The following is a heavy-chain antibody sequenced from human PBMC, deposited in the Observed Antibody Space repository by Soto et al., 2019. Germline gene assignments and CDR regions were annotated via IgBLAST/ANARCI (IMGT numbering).Heavy chain of an antibody. V-gene: IGHV1-8*01. Sequence: QVQLVQSGAEVKKPGASLQVSCKASGYTFTSYYINWVRQASGQGLEWMGWMNPNSGNTGYAQKFHSRHTLTRNTAISTAYMALSSLRSEDTAVYYCERGVLGGNEYWGQGTLVTVSS. CDR1: GYTFTSYY. CDR2: MNPNSGNT. D-gene: IGHD3-16*01. J-gene: IGHJ4*02. CDR3: ERGVLGGNEY.